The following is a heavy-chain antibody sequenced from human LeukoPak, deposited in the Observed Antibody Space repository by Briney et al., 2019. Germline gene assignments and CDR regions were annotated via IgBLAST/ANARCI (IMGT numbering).Heavy chain of an antibody. V-gene: IGHV4-34*01. D-gene: IGHD3-10*01. Sequence: SETLSLTCAVYGGSFSGYYWSWIRQPPGKGLEWIGEINHSGSTNYNPSPKSRVTISVDTSKNQFSLKLSSVTAADTAVYYCARAHVLLWFGEPLPDAFDIWGQGTMVTVSS. CDR3: ARAHVLLWFGEPLPDAFDI. CDR2: INHSGST. J-gene: IGHJ3*02. CDR1: GGSFSGYY.